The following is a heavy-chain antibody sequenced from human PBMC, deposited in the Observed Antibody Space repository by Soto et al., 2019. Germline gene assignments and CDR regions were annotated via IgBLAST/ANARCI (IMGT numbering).Heavy chain of an antibody. V-gene: IGHV4-39*01. CDR3: ARQSGRAFDI. Sequence: PSETLSLTCTVSGGSIANSGYYWGWIRQPPGKGLEWIGSIYYSGSTYYNPSLKSRVTISVDTSKNQFSLKLSSVTAADTAVYYCARQSGRAFDIWGQGTMVTVSS. J-gene: IGHJ3*02. CDR2: IYYSGST. CDR1: GGSIANSGYY. D-gene: IGHD3-3*01.